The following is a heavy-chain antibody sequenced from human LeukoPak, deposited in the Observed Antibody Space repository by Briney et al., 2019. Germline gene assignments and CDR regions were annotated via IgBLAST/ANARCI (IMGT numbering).Heavy chain of an antibody. J-gene: IGHJ3*02. CDR3: AKSNGYGLVDI. V-gene: IGHV4-34*01. Sequence: PSETLSLTCAVYGGSFSGYYWSWIRQPPGKGLEWIGEINHSGSTNYSPSLRSRVTISLDASRNQFSLKLNSVTAADTAVYYCAKSNGYGLVDIWGQGTMVTVSS. CDR1: GGSFSGYY. CDR2: INHSGST. D-gene: IGHD3-10*01.